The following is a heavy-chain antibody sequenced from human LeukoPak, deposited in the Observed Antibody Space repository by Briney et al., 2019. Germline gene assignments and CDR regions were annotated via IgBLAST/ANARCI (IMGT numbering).Heavy chain of an antibody. V-gene: IGHV3-48*03. CDR1: GFAFSSYE. Sequence: PGGSLRLSCAASGFAFSSYEMNWVRQAPGKGLEWVSYISSSGSTTYYADSVRGRFTISRDNAKNSLYLQMNSLRAEDTAVCYCARDSILYVWGQGTTVTVSS. CDR2: ISSSGSTT. CDR3: ARDSILYV. J-gene: IGHJ6*02. D-gene: IGHD2-15*01.